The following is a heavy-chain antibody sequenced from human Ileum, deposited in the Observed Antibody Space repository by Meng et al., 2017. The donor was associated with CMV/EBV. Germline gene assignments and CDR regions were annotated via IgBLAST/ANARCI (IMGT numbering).Heavy chain of an antibody. Sequence: QVQSQESGPGLVKPSETLSLTCTVSGGSISGYYWSWIRQPATKGLEWIGRVYSSGSTDYNPSLQSRVTMSVDTSKNQFSLKLSSVTAADTAVYYCARGSSSWAFDYWGQGTLVTVSS. CDR2: VYSSGST. D-gene: IGHD2-2*01. CDR1: GGSISGYY. J-gene: IGHJ4*02. CDR3: ARGSSSWAFDY. V-gene: IGHV4-4*07.